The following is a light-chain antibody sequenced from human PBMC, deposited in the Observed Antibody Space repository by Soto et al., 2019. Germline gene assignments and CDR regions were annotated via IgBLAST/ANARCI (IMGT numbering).Light chain of an antibody. CDR3: QAWDSSTYVV. CDR2: QDS. V-gene: IGLV3-1*01. J-gene: IGLJ2*01. CDR1: ELGNKY. Sequence: SYELTQSPSVSVSPGQTASITCSGDELGNKYASWYQQKPGQSPILVIYQDSKRPSGIPERFSGSNSGNTATLTITGTQEMDEADYYCQAWDSSTYVVFGGGTKLTVL.